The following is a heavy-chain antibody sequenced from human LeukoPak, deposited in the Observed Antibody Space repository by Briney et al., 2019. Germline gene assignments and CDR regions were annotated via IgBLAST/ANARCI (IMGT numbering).Heavy chain of an antibody. CDR3: VRGRGYCSGGSCYPSIETSDY. Sequence: SETLSLTCTVSGGSISSYYWSWIRQPAGKGLEWIGRIYYSGSTYYNPSLKSRVTISVDTSKNQFSLKLSSVTAADTAVYYCVRGRGYCSGGSCYPSIETSDYWGQGTLVTVSS. V-gene: IGHV4-4*07. CDR2: IYYSGST. CDR1: GGSISSYY. J-gene: IGHJ4*02. D-gene: IGHD2-15*01.